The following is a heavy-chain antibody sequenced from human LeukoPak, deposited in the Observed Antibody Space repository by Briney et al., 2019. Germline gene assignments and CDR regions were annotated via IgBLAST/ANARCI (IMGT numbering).Heavy chain of an antibody. CDR2: ISAYNGNT. CDR3: ARDRLHYGEYEKTFDH. J-gene: IGHJ4*02. V-gene: IGHV1-18*01. D-gene: IGHD4-17*01. Sequence: ASVKVSCKASGYTFTSYGISWVRQAPGQGLEWMGWISAYNGNTNYAQKLQGRVTMTTDTSTSTAYMELRSLRSDDTAVYYCARDRLHYGEYEKTFDHWGQGTLVTVSS. CDR1: GYTFTSYG.